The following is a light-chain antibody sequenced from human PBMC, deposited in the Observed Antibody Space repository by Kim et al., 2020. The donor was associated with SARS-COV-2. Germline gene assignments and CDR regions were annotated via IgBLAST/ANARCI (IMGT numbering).Light chain of an antibody. V-gene: IGLV2-14*01. CDR2: EVS. Sequence: QSALTQPASVSGAPGQSITIYCTGTSSDVGGYNYVSWYQQHPGKAPKLMIYEVSNRPSGVSNRFSGSKSGNTASLTISGLQAEDEADYYCSSYTSSSTLEVFGGGTQLTVL. J-gene: IGLJ3*02. CDR3: SSYTSSSTLEV. CDR1: SSDVGGYNY.